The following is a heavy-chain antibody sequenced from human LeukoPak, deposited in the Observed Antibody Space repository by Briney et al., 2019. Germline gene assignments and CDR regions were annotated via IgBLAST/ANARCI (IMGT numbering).Heavy chain of an antibody. CDR3: ARGHFWNNYYLFDS. Sequence: PGGSLRLSCAASGFTFSSYWMSWVRQAPGKGLEWVANIKHDASAQYYVDSVKGRFTISRDKAKNSLYLEMNSLRAEDTAVYYCARGHFWNNYYLFDSWGQGTLVTVSS. J-gene: IGHJ4*02. CDR1: GFTFSSYW. CDR2: IKHDASAQ. D-gene: IGHD3-3*02. V-gene: IGHV3-7*01.